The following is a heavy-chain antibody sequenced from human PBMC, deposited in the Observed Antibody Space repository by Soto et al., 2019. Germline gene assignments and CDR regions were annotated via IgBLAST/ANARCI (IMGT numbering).Heavy chain of an antibody. CDR2: INSDGSST. Sequence: GGSLRLSCAASGFTFSSYWMHWVRQAPGKGLVWVSRINSDGSSTSYADSVKGRFTISRDNAKNTLYLQMNGLRAEDAAVYYCARGLCSGGSCYGLSLWSYWGQGTLVTVSS. CDR1: GFTFSSYW. CDR3: ARGLCSGGSCYGLSLWSY. V-gene: IGHV3-74*01. D-gene: IGHD2-15*01. J-gene: IGHJ4*02.